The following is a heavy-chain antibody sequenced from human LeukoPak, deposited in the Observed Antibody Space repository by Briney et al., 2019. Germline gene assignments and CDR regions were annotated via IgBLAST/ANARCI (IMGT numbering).Heavy chain of an antibody. CDR2: LYNRGST. CDR1: GGSLSSFY. V-gene: IGHV4-4*07. CDR3: ARDRVYYMDV. J-gene: IGHJ6*03. Sequence: SETLSLTCTVSGGSLSSFYWSWIRQPAGKGLEWIGRLYNRGSTNYNPSLKSRVTISEDTSKNQFSLKLSSVTAADTAVYYCARDRVYYMDVWGKGTTVTVSS.